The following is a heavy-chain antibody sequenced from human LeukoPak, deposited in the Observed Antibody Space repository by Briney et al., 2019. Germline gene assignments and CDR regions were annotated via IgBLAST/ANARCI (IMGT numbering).Heavy chain of an antibody. D-gene: IGHD6-13*01. V-gene: IGHV4-4*09. CDR1: GGSISSYY. CDR3: AGHGSSWYYFDY. CDR2: IYTSGHFYTSGST. Sequence: KSSETLSLSCTVSGGSISSYYWSWIRQSPGKGLEWIGYIYTSGHFYTSGSTSYNPSLKSRVTISVDTSKNQFSLKLTSVTAADTAEYYCAGHGSSWYYFDYWGQGTPVTVSS. J-gene: IGHJ4*02.